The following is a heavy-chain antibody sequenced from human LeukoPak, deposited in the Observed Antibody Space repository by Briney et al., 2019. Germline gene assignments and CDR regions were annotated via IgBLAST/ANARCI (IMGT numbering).Heavy chain of an antibody. D-gene: IGHD6-13*01. J-gene: IGHJ4*02. Sequence: ASVKVSCKVSGYILTELSMHWVRQAPGKGLEWMGGFDPEDGETIYAQKFQGRVTMTEDTSTDTAYMELNSLRDEDTAVYYCARGGYSSSWYCDYWGQGTLVTVSS. CDR3: ARGGYSSSWYCDY. CDR2: FDPEDGET. V-gene: IGHV1-24*01. CDR1: GYILTELS.